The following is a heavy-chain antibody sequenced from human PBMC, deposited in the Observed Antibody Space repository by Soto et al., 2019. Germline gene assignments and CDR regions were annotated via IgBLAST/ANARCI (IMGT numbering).Heavy chain of an antibody. V-gene: IGHV3-30*18. CDR2: ISYDGSNK. D-gene: IGHD2-2*01. J-gene: IGHJ4*02. CDR3: AKQSRRYYFDY. Sequence: QVQLVESGGGVVQPGRSLRLSCAASGFTFSSYGMHWVRQAPGMGLEWVAVISYDGSNKYYADSVKGRFTISRDNSKNTLYLQMNMLRAEDTAVYYCAKQSRRYYFDYWGQGTLVTVSS. CDR1: GFTFSSYG.